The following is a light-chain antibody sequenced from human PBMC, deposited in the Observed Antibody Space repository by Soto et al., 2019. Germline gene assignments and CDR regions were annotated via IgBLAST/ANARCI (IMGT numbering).Light chain of an antibody. V-gene: IGLV2-8*01. CDR2: EVR. CDR3: SSYADNNVVV. CDR1: SSDVGGYDF. J-gene: IGLJ2*01. Sequence: QSALTQPPSASGSPGQSVTISCTGTSSDVGGYDFVSWYQHHPGRAPKLMIFEVRKRPSGVPARFSGSKSGDTASLTVSGLQAEDEADYYCSSYADNNVVVFGGGTKLTV.